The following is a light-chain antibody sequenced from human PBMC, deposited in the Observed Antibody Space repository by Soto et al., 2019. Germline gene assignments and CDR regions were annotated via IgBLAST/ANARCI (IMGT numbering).Light chain of an antibody. CDR3: QSYDSSLSASYV. CDR1: SSNIGAGCE. CDR2: GNT. V-gene: IGLV1-40*01. J-gene: IGLJ1*01. Sequence: QSALTQPPSVSGAPGRRVTISCTGCSSNIGAGCEVHWYQHLPGKAPKLLIYGNTNRPSGVPDRFSGSKSGTSASLAITGLQAEDEADYYCQSYDSSLSASYVFGGGTKVTVL.